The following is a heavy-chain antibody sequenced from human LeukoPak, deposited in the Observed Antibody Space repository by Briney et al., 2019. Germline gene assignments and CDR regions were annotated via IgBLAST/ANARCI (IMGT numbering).Heavy chain of an antibody. J-gene: IGHJ4*02. CDR2: VTADST. CDR3: AKGATGYCSSTSCLYYFDY. Sequence: GGSPRLSCAASGFTLGTYAMSWVRQAPGKGLEWVSTVTADSTYYADSVKGRFTISRDNSKNTLYLQMNSLRAEDTAVYYCAKGATGYCSSTSCLYYFDYWGQGTLVTVSS. V-gene: IGHV3-23*01. D-gene: IGHD2-2*01. CDR1: GFTLGTYA.